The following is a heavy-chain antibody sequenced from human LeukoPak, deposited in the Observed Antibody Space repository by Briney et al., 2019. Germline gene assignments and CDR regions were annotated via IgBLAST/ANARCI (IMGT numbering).Heavy chain of an antibody. Sequence: GGSLRLSCEASGLIVSSNNMNWVRQAPGKGLEWVSLIYSGGNTYYADSVKGRFTISRDNSKNTVYVQMNSLRAEDTAVYYCTRDGGVAGFVYDYWGQGTLVTVST. CDR2: IYSGGNT. CDR3: TRDGGVAGFVYDY. D-gene: IGHD3-16*01. V-gene: IGHV3-66*01. CDR1: GLIVSSNN. J-gene: IGHJ4*02.